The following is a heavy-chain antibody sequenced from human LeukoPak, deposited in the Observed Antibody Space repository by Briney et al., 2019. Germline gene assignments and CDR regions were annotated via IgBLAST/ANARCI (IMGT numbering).Heavy chain of an antibody. Sequence: GGSLRLSCAASGFTFSSYAMSWVRQAPGKGLEWVSAISGSGGSTYYADSVKGRFTISRDNSKNTLYLQMNSLRAEDTAVYYCAKDQGPTTYYDILTGPQRDYYYYGMDVWGQGTTVTVSS. CDR2: ISGSGGST. CDR3: AKDQGPTTYYDILTGPQRDYYYYGMDV. CDR1: GFTFSSYA. J-gene: IGHJ6*02. V-gene: IGHV3-23*01. D-gene: IGHD3-9*01.